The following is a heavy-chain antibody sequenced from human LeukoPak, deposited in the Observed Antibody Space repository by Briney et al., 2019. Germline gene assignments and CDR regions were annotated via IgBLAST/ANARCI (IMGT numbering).Heavy chain of an antibody. CDR1: GGSISSYY. CDR3: ARSSEYGDPFNY. Sequence: SETLSLTCIVSGGSISSYYWSWIRQPPGKGLEWIGYFYYSGSTNYNPSLKSRVTISVDTSKNQFSLKLSSVTAADTAVYYCARSSEYGDPFNYWGQGTLVTVSS. V-gene: IGHV4-59*08. CDR2: FYYSGST. J-gene: IGHJ4*02. D-gene: IGHD4-17*01.